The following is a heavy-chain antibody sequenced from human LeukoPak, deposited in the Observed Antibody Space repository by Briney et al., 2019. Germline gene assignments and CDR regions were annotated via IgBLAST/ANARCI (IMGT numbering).Heavy chain of an antibody. V-gene: IGHV3-53*01. D-gene: IGHD1-14*01. Sequence: PGGSLRLSCAASGFTVSSNYMSWVRQAPRKGLEWVSVIYSGGSTYYADSVKGRFTISRDNSKNTLYLQMNSLRAEDTAVYYCARATSIIDAFDIWGQGTMVTVSS. J-gene: IGHJ3*02. CDR3: ARATSIIDAFDI. CDR2: IYSGGST. CDR1: GFTVSSNY.